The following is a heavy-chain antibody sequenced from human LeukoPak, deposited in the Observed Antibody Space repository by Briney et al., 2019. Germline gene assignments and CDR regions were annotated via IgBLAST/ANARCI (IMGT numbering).Heavy chain of an antibody. D-gene: IGHD1-26*01. Sequence: GGSLRLSCAASGLTFSTYWMHWVRQAPGEALEWAARINPDGSIRTYANSAQGRVTISRDTAKDTLFLQMNNLRAEDKAVYYCAREARVGGALQYWGQGTPVTVSS. CDR3: AREARVGGALQY. V-gene: IGHV3-74*03. CDR2: INPDGSIR. J-gene: IGHJ4*02. CDR1: GLTFSTYW.